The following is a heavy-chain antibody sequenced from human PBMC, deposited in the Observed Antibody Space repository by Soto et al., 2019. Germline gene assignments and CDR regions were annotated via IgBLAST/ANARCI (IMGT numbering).Heavy chain of an antibody. V-gene: IGHV1-69*01. CDR1: GGTFSRSA. J-gene: IGHJ5*02. CDR3: ARERGYTYGLGGGQPFDP. D-gene: IGHD5-18*01. CDR2: ITPMFGTP. Sequence: QVHLVQSGAEVKKPGSSVSVSCKASGGTFSRSAISWVRQVPGQGLEWMGGITPMFGTPNYAQKFQGRVTITADESTNTVYMEMSSLRSEDTAMYFCARERGYTYGLGGGQPFDPWGQGTLVTVFS.